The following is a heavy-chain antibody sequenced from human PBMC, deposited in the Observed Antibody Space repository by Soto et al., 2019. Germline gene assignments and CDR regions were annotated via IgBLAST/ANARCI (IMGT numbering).Heavy chain of an antibody. Sequence: ASVKVSCEASVCPLIDSYLHWLRHAPGQGLEWVGWIHPNGGDTISPQKFQGRVTLTRDTSINTAYMELTRLTSDDTAVYSSARAIFQNLHYYYAMEAWGQGTTVNVSS. D-gene: IGHD3-9*01. V-gene: IGHV1-2*02. CDR1: VCPLIDSY. J-gene: IGHJ6*02. CDR3: ARAIFQNLHYYYAMEA. CDR2: IHPNGGDT.